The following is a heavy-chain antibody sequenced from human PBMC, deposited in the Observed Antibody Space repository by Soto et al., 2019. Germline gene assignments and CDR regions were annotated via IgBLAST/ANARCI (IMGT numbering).Heavy chain of an antibody. CDR1: GFTALSYA. V-gene: IGHV1-3*01. Sequence: QVRLIQSGPEMMQPGASVRVSCKASGFTALSYAFHWVRQAPGQGPEWLGWLNVGVDGTSYSQRLQGRVTISRDASAYTVYLEVNALTSEETAVYYCAREVKGVTSFDYWGQGTLVTVSS. D-gene: IGHD3-10*01. J-gene: IGHJ4*02. CDR3: AREVKGVTSFDY. CDR2: LNVGVDGT.